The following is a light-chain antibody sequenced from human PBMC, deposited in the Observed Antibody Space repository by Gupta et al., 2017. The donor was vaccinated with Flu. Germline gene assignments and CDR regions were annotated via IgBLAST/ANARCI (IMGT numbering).Light chain of an antibody. J-gene: IGKJ5*01. Sequence: GERATCSWRASQSVSSCLACYQQKPGQAPRLLIYDASTRATGISDRFSGSGSGTDFTLTISSLEPEDFAVYYCQQRSSWPITFGQGTRLEIK. V-gene: IGKV3-11*01. CDR3: QQRSSWPIT. CDR1: QSVSSC. CDR2: DAS.